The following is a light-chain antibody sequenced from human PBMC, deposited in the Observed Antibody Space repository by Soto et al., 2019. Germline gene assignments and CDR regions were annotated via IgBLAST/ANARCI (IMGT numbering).Light chain of an antibody. CDR3: MQVAHFPRT. CDR1: QSLVYSDGNTY. CDR2: QIS. V-gene: IGKV2-24*01. Sequence: DVVLTQTPLSSPVTLGQPASISCRSSQSLVYSDGNTYLSWLQQRPGQPPRLLIYQISNRFSGVPDRFSGSGAGTDFTLKISRVEAEDVGVYYCMQVAHFPRTFGQGTKVEI. J-gene: IGKJ1*01.